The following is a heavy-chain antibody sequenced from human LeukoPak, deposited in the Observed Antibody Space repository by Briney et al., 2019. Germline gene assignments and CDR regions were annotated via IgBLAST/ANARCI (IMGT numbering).Heavy chain of an antibody. CDR3: ARDLYSGSYYVD. D-gene: IGHD1-26*01. V-gene: IGHV3-53*01. CDR1: GFTVSSNY. CDR2: IYSGGST. J-gene: IGHJ4*02. Sequence: TGGSLRLSCAASGFTVSSNYMSWVRQAPGKGLEWVSVIYSGGSTYCADSVKGRFTISRDNSKNTLYLQMNSLRAEDTAVYYCARDLYSGSYYVDWGQGTLVTVSS.